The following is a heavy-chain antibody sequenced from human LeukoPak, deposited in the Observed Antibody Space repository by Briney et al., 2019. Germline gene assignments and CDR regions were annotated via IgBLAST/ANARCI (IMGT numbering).Heavy chain of an antibody. CDR3: ARNHPHDFYYMDV. CDR2: IYTSGST. D-gene: IGHD3-3*01. J-gene: IGHJ6*03. V-gene: IGHV4-4*07. Sequence: SETLSLXCTVSGGSISSYYWSWIRQPAGKGLEWIGRIYTSGSTNYNPSLKSRVTMSVDTSKNQFSLELSSVTAADTAVYYCARNHPHDFYYMDVWGKGTTVTVSS. CDR1: GGSISSYY.